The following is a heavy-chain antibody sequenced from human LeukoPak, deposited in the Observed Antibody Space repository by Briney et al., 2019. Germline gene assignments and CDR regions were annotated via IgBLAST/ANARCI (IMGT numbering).Heavy chain of an antibody. CDR3: ARDVGGSYYNWFDP. V-gene: IGHV1-18*01. CDR1: GYTFTSYG. Sequence: ASVKVSCKASGYTFTSYGISWVRQAPGQGLEWMGWISAYNGNTNYAQKLQGRVTMTTDTSTSTACMELRSLRSDDTAVYYCARDVGGSYYNWFDPWGQGTLVTVSS. CDR2: ISAYNGNT. J-gene: IGHJ5*02. D-gene: IGHD1-26*01.